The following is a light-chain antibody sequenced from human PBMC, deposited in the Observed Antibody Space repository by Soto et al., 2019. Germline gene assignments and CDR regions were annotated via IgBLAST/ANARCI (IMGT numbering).Light chain of an antibody. Sequence: VLTQPPSASGTPGQRVTISCSGSSSNIGSNTVNWYQQLPGTAPKLLIYSNNQRPSGVPDRFSGSKSGTSASLAISGLQSEDEADYYCAAWDDRLNGFYVFGTGTKVTVL. J-gene: IGLJ1*01. CDR2: SNN. CDR1: SSNIGSNT. CDR3: AAWDDRLNGFYV. V-gene: IGLV1-44*01.